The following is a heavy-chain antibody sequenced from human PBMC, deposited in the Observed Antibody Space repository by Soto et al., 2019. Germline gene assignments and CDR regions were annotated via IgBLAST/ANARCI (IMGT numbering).Heavy chain of an antibody. CDR3: ARFSYYDSSGYRSPNFDY. Sequence: SETLSLTCTVSGGSISSYHWSWIRQPPGKGLEWIGYIYYSGSTNYNPSLKSRVTISVDTSKNQFSLKLSSVTAADTAVYYCARFSYYDSSGYRSPNFDYWGQGTLVTVSS. J-gene: IGHJ4*02. V-gene: IGHV4-59*01. D-gene: IGHD3-22*01. CDR1: GGSISSYH. CDR2: IYYSGST.